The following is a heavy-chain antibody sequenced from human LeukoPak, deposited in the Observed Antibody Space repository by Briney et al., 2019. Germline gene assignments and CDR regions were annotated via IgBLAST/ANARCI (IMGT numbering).Heavy chain of an antibody. V-gene: IGHV3-21*01. D-gene: IGHD6-19*01. CDR1: GFTFSSYS. CDR3: ARDPKSGYSSGPLS. CDR2: ISSSSSYI. Sequence: GGSLRLSCAASGFTFSSYSMNWVRQAPGKGLEWVSSISSSSSYIYCADSVKGRFTISRDNAKNSLYLQMNSLRAEDTAGYYCARDPKSGYSSGPLSWGQGTLVTVSS. J-gene: IGHJ4*02.